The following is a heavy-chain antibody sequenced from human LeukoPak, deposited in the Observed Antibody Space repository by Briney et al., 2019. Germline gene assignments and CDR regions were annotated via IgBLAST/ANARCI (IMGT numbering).Heavy chain of an antibody. Sequence: GGSLRLSCEAFGFPFSSYAMNWVRQAPGKGLEWVSTISGSGGSTYYADSVKGRFTISRDKSKNTVYLQMNSLRAEDTAVYYCAKERGYGYNHIDYWGQRTLVTVSS. CDR1: GFPFSSYA. D-gene: IGHD5-24*01. V-gene: IGHV3-23*01. CDR2: ISGSGGST. CDR3: AKERGYGYNHIDY. J-gene: IGHJ4*02.